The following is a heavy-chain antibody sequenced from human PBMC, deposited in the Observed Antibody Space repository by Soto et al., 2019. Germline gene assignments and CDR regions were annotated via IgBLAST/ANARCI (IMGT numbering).Heavy chain of an antibody. CDR2: ITTSSTYI. CDR1: GFSFSSYS. Sequence: EVQLVESGGGLVKPGGSLRLSCAASGFSFSSYSMNWVRQAPGKGLEWVSTITTSSTYIYYADSVKGRFTISRDNHKNSLYLQMNSLRAEDTALYYCTRSQWPPNDYWGQGTLVTVSS. J-gene: IGHJ4*02. D-gene: IGHD6-19*01. V-gene: IGHV3-21*01. CDR3: TRSQWPPNDY.